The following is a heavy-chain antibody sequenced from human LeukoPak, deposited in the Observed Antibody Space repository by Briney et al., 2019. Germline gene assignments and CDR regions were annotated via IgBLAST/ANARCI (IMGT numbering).Heavy chain of an antibody. Sequence: GGSLRLSCAASGFTVSSNYMSWVRQAPGKGLEWLSVIYSGGSTYYADSVKGRFTISRDNSKNTLYLQMNSLRAEDTAVYYCARTYDSSGYYDYWGQGALVTVSS. CDR1: GFTVSSNY. D-gene: IGHD3-22*01. V-gene: IGHV3-53*01. CDR2: IYSGGST. CDR3: ARTYDSSGYYDY. J-gene: IGHJ4*02.